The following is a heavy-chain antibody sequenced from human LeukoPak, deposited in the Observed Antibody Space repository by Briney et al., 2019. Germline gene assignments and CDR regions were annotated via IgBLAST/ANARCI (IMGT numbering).Heavy chain of an antibody. V-gene: IGHV1-2*02. CDR2: INPNSGGT. CDR3: ARADSSSWYSAGYAFDI. CDR1: GYTFTGYY. J-gene: IGHJ3*02. D-gene: IGHD6-13*01. Sequence: GASVKVSCKASGYTFTGYYMHWVRQAPGQGLEWMGWINPNSGGTNYAQKFQGRVTMTRDTSISTAYMELSRLRSDDTAVYYCARADSSSWYSAGYAFDIWGQGTMVTVSS.